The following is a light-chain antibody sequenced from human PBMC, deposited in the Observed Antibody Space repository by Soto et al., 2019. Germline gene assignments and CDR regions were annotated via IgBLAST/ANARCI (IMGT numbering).Light chain of an antibody. J-gene: IGKJ1*01. CDR3: QQYGSSPWT. V-gene: IGKV3-20*01. Sequence: EIVLTQSPGTLSLSPGEQATLSCSASQTILYNYLAWYQQKVGQAPSLLIFGASSRATGVPDRFSGSGSGTDFTLTISRLEPEDFAVYYCQQYGSSPWTFGQGTKVEIK. CDR1: QTILYNY. CDR2: GAS.